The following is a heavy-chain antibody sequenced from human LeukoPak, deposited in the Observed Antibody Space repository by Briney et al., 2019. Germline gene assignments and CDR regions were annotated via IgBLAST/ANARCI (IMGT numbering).Heavy chain of an antibody. V-gene: IGHV4-38-2*02. D-gene: IGHD2/OR15-2a*01. J-gene: IGHJ4*02. Sequence: SETLSLTCSVSDYPISSGYFWGWIRHPPGKGLEWIATMSHSGSTYFNPSLKSRVIVSIDASKNQFSLNLTSVAAADTAVYYCAREHCAGGYCYFLDYWGQGTLVTVSS. CDR1: DYPISSGYF. CDR3: AREHCAGGYCYFLDY. CDR2: MSHSGST.